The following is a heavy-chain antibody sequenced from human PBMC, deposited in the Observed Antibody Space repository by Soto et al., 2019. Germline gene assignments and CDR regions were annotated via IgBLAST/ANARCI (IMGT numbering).Heavy chain of an antibody. J-gene: IGHJ4*02. D-gene: IGHD3-22*01. CDR1: GGTFSNYA. CDR2: IIPLFGTA. V-gene: IGHV1-69*01. CDR3: ARGVHYDSSGYYYFY. Sequence: QVQLVQSGAEVKKPGSSVKVSCTASGGTFSNYAIDWVRQAPGQGLEWMGGIIPLFGTANYAQKFQGRITITADESTSTAYMELRSLRSEDTAVYYCARGVHYDSSGYYYFYWGQGTLVTVSS.